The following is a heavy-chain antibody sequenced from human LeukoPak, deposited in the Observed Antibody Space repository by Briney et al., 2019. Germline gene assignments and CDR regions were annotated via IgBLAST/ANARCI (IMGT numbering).Heavy chain of an antibody. CDR1: GLTFSSYA. J-gene: IGHJ4*02. D-gene: IGHD1-26*01. V-gene: IGHV3-23*01. Sequence: GALRLSCAASGLTFSSYAMSWVRQAPGKGLEWVSAISISGGSTYYAGSVKGRFTISRDKSKNTLYLQMNTLRAEDTAIYYCAKGIQWELPLEYWGQGTLVTVSS. CDR2: ISISGGST. CDR3: AKGIQWELPLEY.